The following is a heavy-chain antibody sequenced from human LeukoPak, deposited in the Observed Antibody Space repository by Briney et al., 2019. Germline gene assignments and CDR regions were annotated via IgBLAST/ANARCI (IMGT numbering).Heavy chain of an antibody. J-gene: IGHJ4*02. V-gene: IGHV3-23*01. CDR1: GFTFSSYA. Sequence: GGSLRLSCAASGFTFSSYAMSWVRQAPGKGLEWVSGISGSGGSTYYADSVKGRFTISRDNSKNTLYLQMNSLRAEDTAVYYCAKTATMVRGVQNFDYWGQGTLVTVSS. CDR2: ISGSGGST. D-gene: IGHD3-10*01. CDR3: AKTATMVRGVQNFDY.